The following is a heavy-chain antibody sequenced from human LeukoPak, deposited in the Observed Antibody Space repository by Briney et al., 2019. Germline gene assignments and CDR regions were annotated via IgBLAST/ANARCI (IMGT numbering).Heavy chain of an antibody. CDR3: ARGSGDY. J-gene: IGHJ4*02. V-gene: IGHV3-66*01. Sequence: GGSLRLSCAAFGFTVSSTYMNWVRQAPGKGLEWVSVITSGGNSYYADSVKGRFTISRDNSKNTLYLQMDSLRAEDTAVYYCARGSGDYSGQGTLDTVSS. CDR2: ITSGGNS. CDR1: GFTVSSTY.